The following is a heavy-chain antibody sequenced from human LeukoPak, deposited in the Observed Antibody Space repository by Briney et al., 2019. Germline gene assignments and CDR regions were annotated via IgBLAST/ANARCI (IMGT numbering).Heavy chain of an antibody. CDR2: VYNSGDT. CDR3: ARLKLGAYFDL. V-gene: IGHV4-59*08. D-gene: IGHD3-16*01. CDR1: GGSTSSDY. J-gene: IGHJ2*01. Sequence: SETLSLTCTVSGGSTSSDYWSWIRQSPGKGLEWVGYVYNSGDTGKDPSLKSRVTILLDTSKNQCSLKLTSVSAADTAVYYCARLKLGAYFDLWGRGTLVTVSS.